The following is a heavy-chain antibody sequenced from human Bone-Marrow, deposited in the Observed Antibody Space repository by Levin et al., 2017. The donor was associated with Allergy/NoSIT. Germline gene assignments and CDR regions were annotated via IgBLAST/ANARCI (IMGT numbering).Heavy chain of an antibody. J-gene: IGHJ1*01. D-gene: IGHD3-10*01. Sequence: SVKVSCKASGGTFSSYAISWVRQAPGQGLEWMGGIIPIFGTANYAQKFQGRVTITADKSTSTAYMELSSLRSEDTAVYYCASLGHYYGSGSPYPGGWGQGTLVTVSS. CDR3: ASLGHYYGSGSPYPGG. CDR1: GGTFSSYA. V-gene: IGHV1-69*06. CDR2: IIPIFGTA.